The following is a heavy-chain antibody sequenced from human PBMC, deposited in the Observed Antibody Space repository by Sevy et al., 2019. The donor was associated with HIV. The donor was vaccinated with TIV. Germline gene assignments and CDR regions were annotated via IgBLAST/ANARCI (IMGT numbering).Heavy chain of an antibody. Sequence: GGSLRLSCAASGFTFSTYDIHWVRQAPGKGLEWVAAVIGYDGSNKYYADSVKGRFTISRDNSKNTLYLQMNSLRAGDTAVYYCARESGSDWYLDYWGQGTLATVSS. CDR3: ARESGSDWYLDY. D-gene: IGHD6-19*01. V-gene: IGHV3-33*01. J-gene: IGHJ4*02. CDR2: IGYDGSNK. CDR1: GFTFSTYD.